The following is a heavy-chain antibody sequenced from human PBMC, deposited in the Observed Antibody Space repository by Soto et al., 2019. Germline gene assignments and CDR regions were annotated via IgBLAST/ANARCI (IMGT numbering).Heavy chain of an antibody. D-gene: IGHD3-22*01. CDR1: GGSISSSSYY. V-gene: IGHV4-39*01. CDR3: ARHTYYYDSSGYPDY. J-gene: IGHJ4*02. Sequence: SETLSLTCTVSGGSISSSSYYWGWIRQPPGKGLEWIGSIYYSGSTYYNPSLKSRVTISVDTSKNQFSLKLSSVTAADTAVYYCARHTYYYDSSGYPDYWGQGTLVTVSS. CDR2: IYYSGST.